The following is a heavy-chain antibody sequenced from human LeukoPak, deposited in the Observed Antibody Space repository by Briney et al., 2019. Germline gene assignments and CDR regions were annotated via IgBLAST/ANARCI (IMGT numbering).Heavy chain of an antibody. J-gene: IGHJ4*02. CDR2: IYYSGST. Sequence: SETLSLTCTVSGGSLSSGGYYWSWIRQHPGKGLEWIGYIYYSGSTYYNPSLKSRVTISVDTSKNQFSLKLSSVTAADTAVYYCARGVRGTGTKKALFDYWGQGTLVTVSS. V-gene: IGHV4-31*03. CDR3: ARGVRGTGTKKALFDY. CDR1: GGSLSSGGYY. D-gene: IGHD1-7*01.